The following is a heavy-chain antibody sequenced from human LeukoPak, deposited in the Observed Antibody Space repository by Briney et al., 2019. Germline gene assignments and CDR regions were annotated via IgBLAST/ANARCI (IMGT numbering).Heavy chain of an antibody. CDR2: IKQDGSEK. CDR1: GFTFSSYW. V-gene: IGHV3-7*03. J-gene: IGHJ4*02. CDR3: ARGGIAARPPRDY. Sequence: GGSLRLSCAASGFTFSSYWMSWVRQAQGKGLEWVANIKQDGSEKYYVDSVKGRFTISRDNAKNSLYLQMNSLRAEDTAVYYCARGGIAARPPRDYWGQGTLVTVSS. D-gene: IGHD6-6*01.